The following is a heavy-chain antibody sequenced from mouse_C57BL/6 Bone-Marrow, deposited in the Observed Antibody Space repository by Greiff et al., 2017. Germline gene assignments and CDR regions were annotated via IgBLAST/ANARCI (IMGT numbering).Heavy chain of an antibody. Sequence: VQLQQPGAELVKPGASVKLSCKASGYTFTSYWMHWVKQRPGQGLEWIGMIHPNSGSTNYNSKFKSKATLTVDKSSRTAYMQLSSLTSEDAVVYDYARGGSAVFAYWGQGTRVTVSA. J-gene: IGHJ3*01. CDR1: GYTFTSYW. CDR2: IHPNSGST. CDR3: ARGGSAVFAY. D-gene: IGHD6-1*01. V-gene: IGHV1-64*01.